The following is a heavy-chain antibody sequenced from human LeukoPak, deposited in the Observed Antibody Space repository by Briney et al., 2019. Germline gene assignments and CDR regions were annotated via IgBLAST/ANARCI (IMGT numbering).Heavy chain of an antibody. J-gene: IGHJ6*02. CDR1: GYTFTSYG. CDR3: ARDTKVGMVRGVCYYGVDV. V-gene: IGHV1-18*01. Sequence: ASVKVSCKASGYTFTSYGISWVRQAPGQGLEWMGWISAYNGNTNYAQKLQGRVTMTTDTSTSTAYMELRSLRSDDTAVYYCARDTKVGMVRGVCYYGVDVWGQGTTVTVSS. D-gene: IGHD3-10*01. CDR2: ISAYNGNT.